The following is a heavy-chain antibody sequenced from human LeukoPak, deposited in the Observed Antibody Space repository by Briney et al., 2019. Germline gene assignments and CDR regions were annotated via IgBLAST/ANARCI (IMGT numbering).Heavy chain of an antibody. V-gene: IGHV3-23*01. J-gene: IGHJ4*02. CDR3: ANTHCDSSPIVWNF. Sequence: QAGGSLRLSCTASGFTFRNYGMSWVRQAPGKGLEWVSGLSDAGVRIFYSDSVKGRFTISRDNSKNTLYLQMDSLRAEDTAVYYCANTHCDSSPIVWNFWGQGTLVTVSS. CDR2: LSDAGVRI. CDR1: GFTFRNYG. D-gene: IGHD6-6*01.